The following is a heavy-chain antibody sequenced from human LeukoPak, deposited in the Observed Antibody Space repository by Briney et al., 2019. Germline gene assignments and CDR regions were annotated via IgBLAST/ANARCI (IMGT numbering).Heavy chain of an antibody. CDR2: ISAYNGNT. CDR1: GYTFTNYG. CDR3: ARDMDSGPDFFDY. Sequence: ASVKVSCKASGYTFTNYGITWVRQAPGQGLEWMGWISAYNGNTNYAQKLQGRVTMTTDTSTSTAYMELSRLRSDDTAVYYCARDMDSGPDFFDYWAWEPWSPSPQ. D-gene: IGHD1-26*01. V-gene: IGHV1-18*01. J-gene: IGHJ4*02.